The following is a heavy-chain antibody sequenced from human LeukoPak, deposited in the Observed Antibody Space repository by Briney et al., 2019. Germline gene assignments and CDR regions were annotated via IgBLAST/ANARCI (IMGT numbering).Heavy chain of an antibody. CDR1: GFTFSSYA. J-gene: IGHJ4*02. CDR2: ISYDGSNK. D-gene: IGHD3-3*01. Sequence: PGGSLRLSCAASGFTFSSYAMHWVRQAPGKGLEWVAVISYDGSNKYYADSVKGRFTISRDNSKNTLYLQMNSLRPEDTAVYFCAKEAGKITADYNLWNDFDHWGQGTLVTVSS. CDR3: AKEAGKITADYNLWNDFDH. V-gene: IGHV3-30-3*02.